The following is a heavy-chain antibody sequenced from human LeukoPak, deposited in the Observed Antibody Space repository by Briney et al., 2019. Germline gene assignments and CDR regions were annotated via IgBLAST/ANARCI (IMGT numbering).Heavy chain of an antibody. CDR1: GFTFSSYW. CDR2: LKPDGSEM. V-gene: IGHV3-7*05. J-gene: IGHJ6*02. Sequence: PGGSLILSCAASGFTFSSYWMSWVRQAPGKGLEWVANLKPDGSEMYYVDSVKGRFTISRDNAKNSLYLQMNSLRAEDTAVYYCARGPMASDVWGQGTTVTVSS. CDR3: ARGPMASDV. D-gene: IGHD5-24*01.